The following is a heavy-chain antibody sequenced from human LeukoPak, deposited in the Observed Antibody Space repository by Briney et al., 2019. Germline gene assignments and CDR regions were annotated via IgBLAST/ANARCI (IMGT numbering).Heavy chain of an antibody. CDR1: GGSISSSSYY. CDR2: IYYSGST. Sequence: SETLSLTCTVSGGSISSSSYYWGWIRQPPGTGLEWIGSIYYSGSTYYNPSLKSRVTISVDTSKNQFSLKLSSVTAADTAVYYCAREKYSGWYERLDYWGQGTLVTVSS. V-gene: IGHV4-39*07. CDR3: AREKYSGWYERLDY. D-gene: IGHD6-19*01. J-gene: IGHJ4*02.